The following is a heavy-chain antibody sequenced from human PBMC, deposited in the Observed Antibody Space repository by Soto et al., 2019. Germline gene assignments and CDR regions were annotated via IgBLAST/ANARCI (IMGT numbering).Heavy chain of an antibody. CDR1: GYSFTTYG. J-gene: IGHJ6*02. CDR3: AREGPAPYYYYGMDV. V-gene: IGHV1-18*01. Sequence: QVQLVQCRGEVKKPGASVKVSCKTSGYSFTTYGISWVRQAPGQGLEWMGWISGYNGNTNYAQKLQGRVTMTTEPSTSTAYMELRSLRSDDTAVYYCAREGPAPYYYYGMDVWGQGSTVTVSS. CDR2: ISGYNGNT.